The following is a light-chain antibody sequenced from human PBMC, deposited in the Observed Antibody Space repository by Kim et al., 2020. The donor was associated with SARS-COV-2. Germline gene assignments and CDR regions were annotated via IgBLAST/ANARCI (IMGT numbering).Light chain of an antibody. CDR3: LLSYNTSRPI. J-gene: IGLJ2*01. V-gene: IGLV7-46*01. CDR2: ETS. CDR1: TGAVTSAHY. Sequence: QAVVTQEPSLTVSPGGTVTLTCASSTGAVTSAHYPFWVQQMPGQAPKTLIYETSNKFSRTPDRFSGSLLGGKAALTLSGAQPEDDADYYCLLSYNTSRPIFGGGTRLTVL.